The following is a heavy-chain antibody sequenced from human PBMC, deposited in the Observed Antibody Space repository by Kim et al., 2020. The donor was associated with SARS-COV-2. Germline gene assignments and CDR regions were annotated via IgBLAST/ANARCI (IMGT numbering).Heavy chain of an antibody. V-gene: IGHV3-72*01. CDR3: AREPSSPYYFDH. Sequence: GGSLRLSCVVSGFTFSDHYINWVRQAPGKGLEWVARSKNKANGFATEYAPSVKDRFTISRDDSKNSVYLQMNSLRSEDTAFYFCAREPSSPYYFDHWGQGTLVTVSS. J-gene: IGHJ4*02. CDR2: SKNKANGFAT. CDR1: GFTFSDHY.